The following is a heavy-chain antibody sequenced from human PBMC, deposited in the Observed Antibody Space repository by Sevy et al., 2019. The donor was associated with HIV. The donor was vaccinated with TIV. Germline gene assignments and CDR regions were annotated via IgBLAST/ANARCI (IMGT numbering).Heavy chain of an antibody. CDR3: TKGRMVGSPFDS. Sequence: GGSLRLSCRGSGFSFNRNALTWVRQAPGKGLQGVSGISDSGGAKHYADSVKGRFTISRDNSNNTVYLERTSLTADDTAIYYCTKGRMVGSPFDSWGQGILVTVSS. V-gene: IGHV3-23*01. CDR2: ISDSGGAK. CDR1: GFSFNRNA. J-gene: IGHJ4*02. D-gene: IGHD2-15*01.